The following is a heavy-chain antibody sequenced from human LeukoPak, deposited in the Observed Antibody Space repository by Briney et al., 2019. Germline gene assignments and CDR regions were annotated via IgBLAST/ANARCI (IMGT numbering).Heavy chain of an antibody. D-gene: IGHD4-17*01. Sequence: PSETLALTCTVSGGSISNYYWSWIRQPPGKGLEWIGYIYNSGHTNYNPSLKSRVTISEDTSKNQLSLKLSSVTAADTAVYYCARAAVTTSRYFQHWGQGTLVTVSS. V-gene: IGHV4-59*01. CDR3: ARAAVTTSRYFQH. J-gene: IGHJ1*01. CDR2: IYNSGHT. CDR1: GGSISNYY.